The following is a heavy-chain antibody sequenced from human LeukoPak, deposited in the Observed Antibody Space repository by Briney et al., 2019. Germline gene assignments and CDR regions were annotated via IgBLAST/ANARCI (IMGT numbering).Heavy chain of an antibody. Sequence: GESLKISCKGSGYIFTNFWIGWVRQMPGKGLEWMGIIYPGDSDATYSPSFQGQVTISADKPTRTAHLQWNSLKASDTATYFCARHFDSFHLGILSRAGVRPIYYFMDVWGTGTTVTVSS. CDR3: ARHFDSFHLGILSRAGVRPIYYFMDV. V-gene: IGHV5-51*01. J-gene: IGHJ6*03. D-gene: IGHD1-14*01. CDR2: IYPGDSDA. CDR1: GYIFTNFW.